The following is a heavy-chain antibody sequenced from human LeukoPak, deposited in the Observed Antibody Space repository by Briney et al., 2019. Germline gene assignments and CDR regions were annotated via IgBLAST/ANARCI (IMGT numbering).Heavy chain of an antibody. CDR1: GFTFDDYA. V-gene: IGHV3-9*01. CDR2: ISWNSGSI. D-gene: IGHD4-11*01. J-gene: IGHJ6*02. Sequence: GGSPRLSCAASGFTFDDYAMHWVRQAPGKGLEWVSGISWNSGSIGYADSVKGRFTISRDNAKNSLYLQMNSLRAEDTALYYCAKGATVSYYYYGMDVWGQGTTVTVPS. CDR3: AKGATVSYYYYGMDV.